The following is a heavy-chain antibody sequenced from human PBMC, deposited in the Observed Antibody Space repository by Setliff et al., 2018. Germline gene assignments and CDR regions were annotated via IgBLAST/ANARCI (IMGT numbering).Heavy chain of an antibody. CDR3: AKGGTYRYFDY. Sequence: SETLSLTCTVSGASVRSHYWSWIRQPPGKGLEFMGYVFPSGATKYDPSLKSRLTISVDTSNNQFSLKLTSVTAADTAVYFCAKGGTYRYFDYWGQGTLVTVSS. CDR2: VFPSGAT. J-gene: IGHJ4*02. V-gene: IGHV4-59*02. CDR1: GASVRSHY. D-gene: IGHD2-15*01.